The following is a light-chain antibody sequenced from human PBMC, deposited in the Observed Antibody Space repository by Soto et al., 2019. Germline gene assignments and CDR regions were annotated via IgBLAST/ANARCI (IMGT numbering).Light chain of an antibody. CDR2: DNN. J-gene: IGLJ3*02. CDR1: NSNIGNNY. Sequence: QSVLTQPPSVSAAPGQNVTISCSGSNSNIGNNYVSWYQQLPGTAPRLLIYDNNERPSGISDRFSGSKSGTSATLGITGLQTGDEADYYCGTWDSRLSVVLFGGGTQLTVL. CDR3: GTWDSRLSVVL. V-gene: IGLV1-51*01.